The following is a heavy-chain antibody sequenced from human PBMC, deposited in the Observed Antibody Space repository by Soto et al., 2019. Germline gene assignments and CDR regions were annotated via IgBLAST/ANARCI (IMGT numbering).Heavy chain of an antibody. CDR1: GGSISSSNYY. CDR3: ARLEGLATISYYSDH. J-gene: IGHJ4*02. V-gene: IGHV4-39*01. Sequence: QLQLQESSPGLVKPSETLSLTCTVSGGSISSSNYYWGWIRQPPGKGLEWIGSIYYSGLTYYNPSLKSRVTISLDKSKSQFSLKLNSVTAADTAVYYCARLEGLATISYYSDHWGQGTLVIVSS. CDR2: IYYSGLT. D-gene: IGHD3-9*01.